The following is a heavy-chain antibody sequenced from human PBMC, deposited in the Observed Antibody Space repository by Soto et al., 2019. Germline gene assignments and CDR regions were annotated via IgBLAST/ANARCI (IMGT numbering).Heavy chain of an antibody. CDR3: AKTANGWFSAFDI. CDR1: GFTFRSYA. Sequence: GGSMGLSCAASGFTFRSYAMSWVRQAPGKGLEWVSAISGSGGTTYYADSVKGRFTFSRDNSKNTLYLQMNSLRAEDTAVYYCAKTANGWFSAFDIWGQGTMVTVSS. CDR2: ISGSGGTT. J-gene: IGHJ3*02. V-gene: IGHV3-23*01. D-gene: IGHD6-19*01.